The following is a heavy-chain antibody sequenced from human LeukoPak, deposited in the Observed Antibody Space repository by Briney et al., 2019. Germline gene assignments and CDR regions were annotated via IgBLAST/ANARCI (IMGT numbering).Heavy chain of an antibody. CDR2: IYYSGST. D-gene: IGHD3-9*01. J-gene: IGHJ4*02. CDR3: ATDRRRDDWVRVADD. V-gene: IGHV4-39*01. Sequence: SETLSLTCTVSGGSISSSSYYWGWIRQPPGKGLEWIGSIYYSGSTYYNPSLKSRVTISVDTSKNQFSLELTSVTAADTAVYYCATDRRRDDWVRVADDWGQGILVTVSS. CDR1: GGSISSSSYY.